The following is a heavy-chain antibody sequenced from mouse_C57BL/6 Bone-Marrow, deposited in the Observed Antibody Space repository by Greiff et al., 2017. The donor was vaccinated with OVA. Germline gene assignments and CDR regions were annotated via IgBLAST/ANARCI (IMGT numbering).Heavy chain of an antibody. CDR1: GFTFSSYA. CDR3: ARGLRGYFDY. D-gene: IGHD1-1*01. V-gene: IGHV5-4*01. CDR2: ISDGGSYT. J-gene: IGHJ2*01. Sequence: EVQLVESGGGLVKPGGSLKLSCAASGFTFSSYAMSWVRQTPEKRLEWVATISDGGSYTYYPDNVKGRFTISRDNAKNNLYLQMSHLKSEDTAMYYCARGLRGYFDYWGQGTTLTVSS.